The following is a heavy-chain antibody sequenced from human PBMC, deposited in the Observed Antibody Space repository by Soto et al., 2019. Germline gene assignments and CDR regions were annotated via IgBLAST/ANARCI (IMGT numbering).Heavy chain of an antibody. CDR1: GFTFSSYV. CDR2: IWYDGSNK. J-gene: IGHJ4*02. Sequence: QVQLVESGGGVVQPGRSLRLSCAASGFTFSSYVMHWVRQAPGKGLGWVATIWYDGSNKYYTDSVKGRFTISRDNSKNTLYLQMNSLRAEDTAMYYCATRGVAAADFDFWGQGTLVTVSS. CDR3: ATRGVAAADFDF. D-gene: IGHD6-13*01. V-gene: IGHV3-33*01.